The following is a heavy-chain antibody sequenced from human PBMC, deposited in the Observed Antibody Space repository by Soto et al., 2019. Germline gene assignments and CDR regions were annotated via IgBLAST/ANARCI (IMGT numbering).Heavy chain of an antibody. CDR2: IFSNDEK. J-gene: IGHJ3*02. CDR1: GFSLSNARMG. Sequence: QVTFKESGPVLVKPTETLTLTCTVSGFSLSNARMGVSWIRQPPGKALEWLAHIFSNDEKSYSTSLKSRLTISKDTSKSQVVLTMTNMDPVDTATYYCARMYYDILTGWVAFDIWGQGTMVTVSS. D-gene: IGHD3-9*01. V-gene: IGHV2-26*01. CDR3: ARMYYDILTGWVAFDI.